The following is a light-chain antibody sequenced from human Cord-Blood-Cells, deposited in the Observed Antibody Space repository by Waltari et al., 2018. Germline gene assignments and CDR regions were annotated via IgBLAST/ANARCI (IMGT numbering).Light chain of an antibody. Sequence: QSALTQPASVSGSPGQSITISCNGTSSDVAGYNYVPWYQQHPGKAPNLMIYDVSTRPSGVSNRCSGAKSGNTASLTISVLQAEDEADYYCSSYTSSSTLVFGTGTKVTVL. CDR2: DVS. J-gene: IGLJ1*01. V-gene: IGLV2-14*01. CDR3: SSYTSSSTLV. CDR1: SSDVAGYNY.